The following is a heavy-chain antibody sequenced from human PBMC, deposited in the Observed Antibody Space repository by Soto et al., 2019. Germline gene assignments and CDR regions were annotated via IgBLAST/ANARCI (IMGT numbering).Heavy chain of an antibody. D-gene: IGHD3-9*01. J-gene: IGHJ6*03. CDR1: GGSISSSSYY. V-gene: IGHV4-39*01. Sequence: QLQLQESGPGLVKPSETLSLTCTVSGGSISSSSYYWGWIRQPPGKGLEWIGSLYYSGSTYYNPSLKSRVTISVDTSMNPFSLNLSSVTAADTAVYYCARLFDWLQGVYYYYYMDVWGKGTTVTVSS. CDR3: ARLFDWLQGVYYYYYMDV. CDR2: LYYSGST.